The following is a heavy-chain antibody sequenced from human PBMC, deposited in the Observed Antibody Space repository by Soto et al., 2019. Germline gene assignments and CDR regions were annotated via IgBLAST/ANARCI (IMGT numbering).Heavy chain of an antibody. D-gene: IGHD1-1*01. V-gene: IGHV3-30-3*01. CDR2: ISYDGSNK. CDR1: GFTFSSYA. J-gene: IGHJ6*02. Sequence: QVQLVESGGGVVQPGRSLRLSCAASGFTFSSYAMHWVRQAPGKGLEWVAVISYDGSNKYYADSVKGRFTISRDNSKNTLYLQMNSLIAEDTAVYYCARDRLRYNWNDFPYYYYGMDVWGPGTTVTVSS. CDR3: ARDRLRYNWNDFPYYYYGMDV.